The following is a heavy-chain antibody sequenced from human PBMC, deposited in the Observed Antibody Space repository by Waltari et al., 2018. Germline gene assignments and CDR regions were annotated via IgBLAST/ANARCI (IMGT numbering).Heavy chain of an antibody. V-gene: IGHV1-69*02. CDR3: ARRVSTKGAFEV. D-gene: IGHD5-12*01. CDR1: RGPFSSVG. CDR2: IIPMSGIT. Sequence: QVQLVQSGAEVKQPGSSVTVSCKSSRGPFSSVGLHWLRQAPGQGLEWMGKIIPMSGITDYEQKFQGRLRITADRSTTTGYMELRSLGSEDTAIYYCARRVSTKGAFEVWGRGTLVTVSP. J-gene: IGHJ3*01.